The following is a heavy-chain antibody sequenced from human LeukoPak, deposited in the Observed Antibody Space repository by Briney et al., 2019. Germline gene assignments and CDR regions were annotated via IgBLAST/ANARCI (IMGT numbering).Heavy chain of an antibody. CDR3: ARGIWSTTLAAYYLDY. D-gene: IGHD6-19*01. CDR1: GYTFTGYY. CDR2: INPNSGGT. Sequence: ASVKVSCKASGYTFTGYYMHWVRQAPGQGPEWMGWINPNSGGTNYAQKFQGRVTMTRDTSISTAYMELSSLRSDDMAVYYCARGIWSTTLAAYYLDYWGQGTLVTVSS. V-gene: IGHV1-2*02. J-gene: IGHJ4*02.